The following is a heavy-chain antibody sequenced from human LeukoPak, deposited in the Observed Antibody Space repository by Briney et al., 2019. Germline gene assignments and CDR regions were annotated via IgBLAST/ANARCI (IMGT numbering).Heavy chain of an antibody. CDR2: INPSGGST. D-gene: IGHD2-15*01. J-gene: IGHJ4*02. V-gene: IGHV1-46*01. Sequence: ASVKVSCKASGYTFTSYYMHWVRQAPGQGLEWMGIINPSGGSTSYAQKFQGRVTMTRDTSTSTVYMELSSLRSEDTAVYYCARASACSGGSCYGGNYFDYWGQGTLVTVSS. CDR3: ARASACSGGSCYGGNYFDY. CDR1: GYTFTSYY.